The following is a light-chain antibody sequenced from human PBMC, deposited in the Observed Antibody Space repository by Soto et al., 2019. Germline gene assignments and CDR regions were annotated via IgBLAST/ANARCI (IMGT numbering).Light chain of an antibody. Sequence: QSVLTQAPPASGTPGQRVTISCSGSSSNIGSNTVSWYQQVPGTAPKLLIYSNDQRPSGVPDRFSGSKSGTSASLAIGGLQSEDEADYYCAAWDGSLNGWVFGGGTKLTVL. CDR3: AAWDGSLNGWV. V-gene: IGLV1-44*01. CDR1: SSNIGSNT. CDR2: SND. J-gene: IGLJ2*01.